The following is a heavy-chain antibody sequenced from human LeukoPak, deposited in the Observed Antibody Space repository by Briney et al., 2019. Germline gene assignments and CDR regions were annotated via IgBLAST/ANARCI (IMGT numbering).Heavy chain of an antibody. CDR1: GFTFNKYS. J-gene: IGHJ4*02. CDR3: ARATSNVVVVPAAVDY. CDR2: ISSSSNYI. V-gene: IGHV3-21*01. D-gene: IGHD2-2*01. Sequence: PGGSLRLSCAASGFTFNKYSMNWVRQAPGKGPEWVSSISSSSNYIYYADSVKGRFTISRDNAKNSLYLQMNSLRVEDTAVYYCARATSNVVVVPAAVDYWGQGTLVTVSS.